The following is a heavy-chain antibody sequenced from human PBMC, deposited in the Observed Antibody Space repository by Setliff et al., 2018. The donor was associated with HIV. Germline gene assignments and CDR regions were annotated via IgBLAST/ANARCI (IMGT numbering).Heavy chain of an antibody. CDR2: INWTSGSI. J-gene: IGHJ5*02. Sequence: GGSLRLSCVGSGFTFDDYAMHWVRQAPGKGLEWVSAINWTSGSIGYAVSVMGRFTVSRDNAKNSLKLNSVTVADTAMYYCARITGRPYFYGSKSYIGWFDPWGQGTLVTVSS. CDR1: GFTFDDYA. V-gene: IGHV3-9*01. D-gene: IGHD3-10*01. CDR3: ARITGRPYFYGSKSYIGWFDP.